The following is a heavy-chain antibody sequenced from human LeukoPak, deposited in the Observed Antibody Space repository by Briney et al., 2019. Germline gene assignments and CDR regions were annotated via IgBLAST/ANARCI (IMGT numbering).Heavy chain of an antibody. V-gene: IGHV4-59*01. D-gene: IGHD6-19*01. Sequence: SETLSLTCTVSGGSISSYYWSWIRQPPGKGLDWIGYNYYSGSTNYNPSLKSRVTISVDTSKNQFSLKLSSVTAADTAVYYCARDPGEGIGGWYPFDYWGQGTLVTVSS. CDR3: ARDPGEGIGGWYPFDY. CDR2: NYYSGST. CDR1: GGSISSYY. J-gene: IGHJ4*02.